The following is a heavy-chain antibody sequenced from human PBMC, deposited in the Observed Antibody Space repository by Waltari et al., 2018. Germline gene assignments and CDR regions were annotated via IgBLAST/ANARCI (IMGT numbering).Heavy chain of an antibody. CDR2: IKQDGTEK. V-gene: IGHV3-7*01. CDR3: VRGRGMDV. Sequence: EVQLVESGGGLVQPGGSLRVSCAASGFTFSSYWMTWVRQAPGKGLEWVANIKQDGTEKLYVDSVRCRFTISRDNAKKSLYLQMNTLRAEDTAVYYCVRGRGMDVWGQGTTVTVSS. J-gene: IGHJ6*02. CDR1: GFTFSSYW.